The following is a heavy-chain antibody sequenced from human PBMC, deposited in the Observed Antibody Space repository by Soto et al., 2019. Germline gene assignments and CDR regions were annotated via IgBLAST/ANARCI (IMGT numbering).Heavy chain of an antibody. CDR2: MSYDGSHE. Sequence: PGGSLRLSCVASGFTFSSYGMHWARQAPGKGLEWVAVMSYDGSHEYYADSVKGRFTISRDNSKTILYLQMNSLRLEDTAVYYCAKGSVLRVVEAPLAILGGVDVWGQGAMVTVSS. J-gene: IGHJ6*02. V-gene: IGHV3-33*06. D-gene: IGHD2-8*01. CDR3: AKGSVLRVVEAPLAILGGVDV. CDR1: GFTFSSYG.